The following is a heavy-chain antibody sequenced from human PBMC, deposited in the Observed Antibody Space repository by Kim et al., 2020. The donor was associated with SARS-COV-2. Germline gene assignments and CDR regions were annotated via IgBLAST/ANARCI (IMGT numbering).Heavy chain of an antibody. Sequence: GGSLRLSCAASGFTFSSYGMHWVRQAPGKGLEWVAVISYDGSNKYYADSVKGRFTISRDNSKNTLYLQMNSLRAEDTAVYYCARDNPSLLLWFGELLDWGQGTLVTVSS. CDR2: ISYDGSNK. D-gene: IGHD3-10*01. J-gene: IGHJ4*02. CDR1: GFTFSSYG. CDR3: ARDNPSLLLWFGELLD. V-gene: IGHV3-33*05.